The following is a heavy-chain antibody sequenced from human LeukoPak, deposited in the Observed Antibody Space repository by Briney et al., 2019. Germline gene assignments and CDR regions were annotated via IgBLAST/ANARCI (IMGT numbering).Heavy chain of an antibody. V-gene: IGHV3-21*01. CDR2: ISRTSSDI. D-gene: IGHD1-14*01. J-gene: IGHJ4*02. Sequence: GGSLRLSCAASGFTFSHYSMDWVRQAPGKGLEWASSISRTSSDIYYADSVKGRFTISRDNAKNSLYLQMNSLRAEDTAVYYCARGVPDDYWGQGTLVTVSS. CDR3: ARGVPDDY. CDR1: GFTFSHYS.